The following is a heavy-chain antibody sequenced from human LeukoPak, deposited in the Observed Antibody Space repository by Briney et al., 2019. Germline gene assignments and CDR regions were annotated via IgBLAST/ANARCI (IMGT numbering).Heavy chain of an antibody. J-gene: IGHJ4*02. CDR3: ARLSGYNWNLFDY. Sequence: AASVKVSCKTSGDTFSSNAIGWVRQAPGQGLEWMGRIIPTLDLSSHAQKFQGRVTITADKTTSTAYMELSRLTSEDTAIYYCARLSGYNWNLFDYWGQGTLVTVSS. CDR1: GDTFSSNA. D-gene: IGHD1-20*01. V-gene: IGHV1-69*04. CDR2: IIPTLDLS.